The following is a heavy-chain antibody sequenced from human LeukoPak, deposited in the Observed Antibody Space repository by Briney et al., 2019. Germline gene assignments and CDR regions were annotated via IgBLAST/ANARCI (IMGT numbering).Heavy chain of an antibody. D-gene: IGHD3-10*01. CDR3: ARANYYGSGKKDLDY. Sequence: GASVKVSCKASGYTFTTYDINWVRQATGQGLEWMGWMNPNSGNTGYAQKFQDRVTMTRNTSMSTAYMELSSLRSEDTAVYYCARANYYGSGKKDLDYWGQGTLVTVSS. V-gene: IGHV1-8*01. CDR1: GYTFTTYD. J-gene: IGHJ4*02. CDR2: MNPNSGNT.